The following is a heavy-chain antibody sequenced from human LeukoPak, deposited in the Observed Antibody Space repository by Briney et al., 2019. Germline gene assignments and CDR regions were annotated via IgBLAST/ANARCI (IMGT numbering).Heavy chain of an antibody. CDR1: GFTFSDYY. CDR2: ISSSGGTI. V-gene: IGHV3-11*01. CDR3: AKRIQSAMAMGY. D-gene: IGHD5-18*01. Sequence: PGGSLRLSCAASGFTFSDYYMSWIRQAPGKGLEWVSYISSSGGTIYYADSVKGRFTISRDNAKNSLYLQMNSLRAEDTAVYYCAKRIQSAMAMGYWGQGTLVTVSS. J-gene: IGHJ4*02.